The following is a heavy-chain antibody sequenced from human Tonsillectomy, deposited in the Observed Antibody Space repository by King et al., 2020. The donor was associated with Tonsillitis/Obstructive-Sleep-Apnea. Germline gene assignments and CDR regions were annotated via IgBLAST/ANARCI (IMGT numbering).Heavy chain of an antibody. Sequence: VQLQQWGAGLLKPSETLSLTCAVYGGSFSGYYWSWIRQPPGKGLEWIGKINHSGSTNYNPSLKSRVTISVDTSKNQFSLKLSSVTAADTAVYYWASLYDSSGYSSIWFDPWGQGTLVTVSS. J-gene: IGHJ5*02. CDR3: ASLYDSSGYSSIWFDP. V-gene: IGHV4-34*01. D-gene: IGHD3-22*01. CDR1: GGSFSGYY. CDR2: INHSGST.